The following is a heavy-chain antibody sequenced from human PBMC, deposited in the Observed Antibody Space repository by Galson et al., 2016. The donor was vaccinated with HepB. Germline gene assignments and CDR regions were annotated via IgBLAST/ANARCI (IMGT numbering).Heavy chain of an antibody. V-gene: IGHV4-39*01. CDR1: GDSISSTSYY. Sequence: ETLSLTCTVSGDSISSTSYYWGWIRQPPGQGLEWIGSISYSGSTYYNPSLKSRVTISANTSKKQFSLKLSSVTAADTAVYYCARRYNWNDTLFDYWGQGNLVTVAS. CDR2: ISYSGST. D-gene: IGHD1-1*01. CDR3: ARRYNWNDTLFDY. J-gene: IGHJ4*02.